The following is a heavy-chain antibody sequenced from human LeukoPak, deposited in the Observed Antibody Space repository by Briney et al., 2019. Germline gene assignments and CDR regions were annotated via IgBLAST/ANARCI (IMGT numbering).Heavy chain of an antibody. V-gene: IGHV1-69*01. Sequence: SVKVSCQTCGGTFSTYPISGVRQAAGQGLDWMGGIIPIFGTGNYAQKFQGRVTITADESTSTAYMELSSLRSEDTAVYYCARGLGDSSGYYYSDNWGQGTLVTVSS. CDR1: GGTFSTYP. J-gene: IGHJ4*02. CDR3: ARGLGDSSGYYYSDN. CDR2: IIPIFGTG. D-gene: IGHD3-22*01.